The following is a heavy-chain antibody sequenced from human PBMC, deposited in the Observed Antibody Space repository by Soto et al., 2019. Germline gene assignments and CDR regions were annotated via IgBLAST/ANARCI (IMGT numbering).Heavy chain of an antibody. V-gene: IGHV3-30*04. Sequence: QVHLVESGGGMVQPGTSLRLSCTASGFTFNSLSLHWVRQRPDEGLEWVAVISFDGRVTYYADFVKGRFTVSRDNSKNTIWLQVNSLRAEDTAVYYCAREPYGDSQYFDYWGQGNLVTVSS. CDR2: ISFDGRVT. CDR1: GFTFNSLS. CDR3: AREPYGDSQYFDY. J-gene: IGHJ4*02. D-gene: IGHD2-21*02.